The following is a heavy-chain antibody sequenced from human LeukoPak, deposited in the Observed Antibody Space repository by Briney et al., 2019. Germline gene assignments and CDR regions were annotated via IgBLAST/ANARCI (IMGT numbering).Heavy chain of an antibody. CDR3: ARGGRGYYDSSGYRDY. D-gene: IGHD3-22*01. CDR1: GYTFTSYD. Sequence: ASVKVSCKASGYTFTSYDINWVRQATGQGLEWMGWMNPNSGNTGYAQKFQGRVTMTRNTSISTAYMELSSLRSEDTAVYYCARGGRGYYDSSGYRDYWGQGTLVTVSS. CDR2: MNPNSGNT. V-gene: IGHV1-8*01. J-gene: IGHJ4*02.